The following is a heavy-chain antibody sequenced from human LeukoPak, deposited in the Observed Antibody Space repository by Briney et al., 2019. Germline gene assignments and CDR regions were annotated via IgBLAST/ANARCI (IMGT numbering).Heavy chain of an antibody. D-gene: IGHD5-18*01. CDR2: IRRKAYGGTT. J-gene: IGHJ4*02. Sequence: GGSLRLSCTASGFTFGDYAMTWVRQAPGKGLEWVGFIRRKAYGGTTEYAASVKGRFTISRDDPKSIAYLQMSSLKTEDTAVYSCTRNWRGYHNVSNFDLWGQGTLVTVFS. V-gene: IGHV3-49*04. CDR1: GFTFGDYA. CDR3: TRNWRGYHNVSNFDL.